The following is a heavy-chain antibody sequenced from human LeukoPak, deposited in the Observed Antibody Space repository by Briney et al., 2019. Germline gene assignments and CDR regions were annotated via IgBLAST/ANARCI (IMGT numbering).Heavy chain of an antibody. D-gene: IGHD1-26*01. CDR2: IKSKAAGGTT. V-gene: IGHV3-15*01. CDR3: TTHYPDSGSYNY. Sequence: PGGSLRLSCAASGFTFSNVWMSWVRQAPGKGLEWVGRIKSKAAGGTTDYAAPVKGRFIISRDDSKNTLYLQMDSLQTEDTAVYYCTTHYPDSGSYNYWGQGTLVTVSS. CDR1: GFTFSNVW. J-gene: IGHJ4*02.